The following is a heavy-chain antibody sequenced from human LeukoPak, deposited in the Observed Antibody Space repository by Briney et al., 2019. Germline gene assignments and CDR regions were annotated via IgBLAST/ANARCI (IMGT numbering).Heavy chain of an antibody. V-gene: IGHV1-2*02. D-gene: IGHD6-19*01. CDR3: ARADSSGWSESFDY. J-gene: IGHJ4*02. CDR2: INPNSGGT. Sequence: GASVKVSCKASGYTFTGYYIHWVRQAPGQGLEWMGWINPNSGGTNYAQKFQGRVTMTRDTSISTAYMELSRLRSDDTAVYYCARADSSGWSESFDYWGQGTLVTVSS. CDR1: GYTFTGYY.